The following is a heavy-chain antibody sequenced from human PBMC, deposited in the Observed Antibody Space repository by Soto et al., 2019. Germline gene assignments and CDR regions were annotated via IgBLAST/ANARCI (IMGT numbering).Heavy chain of an antibody. CDR2: ISWNSDFI. J-gene: IGHJ6*02. V-gene: IGHV3-9*01. CDR1: GFTFDDYA. Sequence: EVQLVESGGGLVRHGRSLRLSCAASGFTFDDYAMHWVRQAPGKGLEWVSGISWNSDFIAYADSVKGRFTVSRDNANNCLYLQMNSLRAEDTALYYCAKDRGSPRFGVVDVLKFYCQDVDVWGQGTTVTVYS. CDR3: AKDRGSPRFGVVDVLKFYCQDVDV. D-gene: IGHD3-3*01.